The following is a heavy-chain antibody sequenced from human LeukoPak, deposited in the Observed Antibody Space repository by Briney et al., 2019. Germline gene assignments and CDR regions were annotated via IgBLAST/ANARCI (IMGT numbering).Heavy chain of an antibody. Sequence: NPSETLSLTCNVSGESISSHYWSWTRQSPGKGLEWIGSIYHSGTTYYNPSLKSRVTISVDTSKNQFSLKLSSVTAADTAVYYCARAPYSSSWYVWFDPWGQGTLVTVSS. D-gene: IGHD6-13*01. CDR1: GESISSHY. V-gene: IGHV4-59*11. J-gene: IGHJ5*02. CDR3: ARAPYSSSWYVWFDP. CDR2: IYHSGTT.